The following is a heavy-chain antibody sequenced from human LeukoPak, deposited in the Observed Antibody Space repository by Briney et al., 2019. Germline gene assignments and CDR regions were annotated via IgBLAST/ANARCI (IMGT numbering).Heavy chain of an antibody. D-gene: IGHD3-16*02. CDR2: IYYSGST. J-gene: IGHJ4*02. CDR1: GGSISSSSYY. V-gene: IGHV4-39*07. CDR3: ARDNDYVWGSYRRNQNFDY. Sequence: SETLSLTCTVSGGSISSSSYYWGWIRQPPGKGLEWIGSIYYSGSTYYNPSLKSRVTISVDTSKNQFSLKLSSVTAADTAVYYCARDNDYVWGSYRRNQNFDYWGQGTLVTVSS.